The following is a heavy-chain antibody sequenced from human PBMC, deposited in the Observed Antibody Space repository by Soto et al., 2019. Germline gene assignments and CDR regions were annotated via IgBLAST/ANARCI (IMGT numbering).Heavy chain of an antibody. V-gene: IGHV3-21*01. CDR2: VSNGGSYT. J-gene: IGHJ6*03. Sequence: EVQLVESGGGLVKPGESLRLSCAGSGFTFSSYSFNWVRQAPGKGLEWLASVSNGGSYTYYADSVKGRFTISRDNAANPAFLQMNSLRGEDTAVYYCSRDWDHMDVWGNGTTVTVS. D-gene: IGHD1-26*01. CDR1: GFTFSSYS. CDR3: SRDWDHMDV.